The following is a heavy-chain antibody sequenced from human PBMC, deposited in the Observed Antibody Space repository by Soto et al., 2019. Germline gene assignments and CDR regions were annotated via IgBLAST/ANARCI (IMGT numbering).Heavy chain of an antibody. Sequence: QDQLLQSGAEVKKHGASVTVSCKASGYSFTNYGITWVRQAPGQGLEWMGWISAFNGNTHYAQKLQGRVTMTTDESTSTAYMELRSLRSDDTAVYYCARDRGVAPPVAGNTHYYYYMDVWGKGTTVTVSS. CDR3: ARDRGVAPPVAGNTHYYYYMDV. CDR1: GYSFTNYG. D-gene: IGHD6-19*01. J-gene: IGHJ6*03. CDR2: ISAFNGNT. V-gene: IGHV1-18*01.